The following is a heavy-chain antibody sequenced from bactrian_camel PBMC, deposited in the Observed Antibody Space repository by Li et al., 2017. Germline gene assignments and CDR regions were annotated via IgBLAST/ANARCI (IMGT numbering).Heavy chain of an antibody. CDR1: YFPYDTNNR. D-gene: IGHD6*01. CDR3: ATYGITTAGHFGA. Sequence: HVQLVESGGGSVQAGGSLRLSCLALYFPYDTNNRMGWFRQVPGQEREGVAAIDKDDSANYADSAEGRFTISKDNAKNTLYLHMNSLIPEDTAMYYCATYGITTAGHFGAWGQGTQVAVS. CDR2: IDKDDSA. J-gene: IGHJ6*01. V-gene: IGHV3S55*01.